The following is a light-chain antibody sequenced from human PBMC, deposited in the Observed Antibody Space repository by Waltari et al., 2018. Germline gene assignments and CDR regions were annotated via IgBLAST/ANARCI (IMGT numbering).Light chain of an antibody. CDR3: QRYNNLPMFA. CDR2: DAS. V-gene: IGKV1-33*01. J-gene: IGKJ3*01. CDR1: QPITNY. Sequence: IQLTQSPSSLSASVGDRITITCRASQPITNYLNWYQQKAGKAPELLIHDASNLEAGVPSRFSGSQSGRECTLTISSLQPEVIATYYCQRYNNLPMFAFGPGTKVDIK.